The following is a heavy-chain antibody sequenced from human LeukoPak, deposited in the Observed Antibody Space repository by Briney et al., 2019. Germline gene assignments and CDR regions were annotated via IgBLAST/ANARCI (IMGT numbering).Heavy chain of an antibody. V-gene: IGHV4-39*01. Sequence: PSETLSLTCTVSGGSISNSSYYWGWIRQPPGKGLEWIGSIYYSGSTYYNPSLKSRVTISVDTSKNQFSLKLTSVTAADTAVYYCARRIRGFYFDYWGQGTLVAVSS. J-gene: IGHJ4*02. CDR1: GGSISNSSYY. CDR2: IYYSGST. CDR3: ARRIRGFYFDY. D-gene: IGHD1-26*01.